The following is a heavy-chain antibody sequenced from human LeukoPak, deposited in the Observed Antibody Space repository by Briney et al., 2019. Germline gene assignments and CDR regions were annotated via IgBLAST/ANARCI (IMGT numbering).Heavy chain of an antibody. CDR2: ISAYNGNT. J-gene: IGHJ4*02. CDR1: GYTFTSYG. D-gene: IGHD1-26*01. V-gene: IGHV1-18*01. Sequence: ASVKVSCKASGYTFTSYGISWVRQAPGQGLEWMGWISAYNGNTNYAQKLQGRVTMTTDTSTSTAYMELRSLRSDDTAVYYCARDHFKVGATAPGYWGQGTLVTVPS. CDR3: ARDHFKVGATAPGY.